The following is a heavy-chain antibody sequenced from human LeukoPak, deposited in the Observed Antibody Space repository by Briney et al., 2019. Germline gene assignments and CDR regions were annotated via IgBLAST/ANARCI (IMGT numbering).Heavy chain of an antibody. CDR1: GFTFSSYV. CDR2: TRFDGSDK. J-gene: IGHJ3*02. D-gene: IGHD3-10*01. Sequence: GGSLRLSGEASGFTFSSYVMHWVRQAPGKGLDWVAFTRFDGSDKKYADSAKGRFTISRDNSKNTLYLQMNGLRPEDTGIYYCVRDAGNYYAGAFDIWGQGTMVTVST. CDR3: VRDAGNYYAGAFDI. V-gene: IGHV3-30*02.